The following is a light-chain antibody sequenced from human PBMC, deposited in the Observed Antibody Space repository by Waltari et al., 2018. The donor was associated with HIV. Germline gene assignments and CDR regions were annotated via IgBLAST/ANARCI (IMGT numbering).Light chain of an antibody. J-gene: IGLJ3*02. CDR3: CSYAGSSTWV. Sequence: SALTQPASVSASPGQSITPPCAGNSSDVGSYSLVSWYQHHPDKAPKLIIYEFTKRPSGISNRFSGSKSGNTASLTISGLQAEDEADYYCCSYAGSSTWVFGGGTKLTVL. V-gene: IGLV2-23*02. CDR2: EFT. CDR1: SSDVGSYSL.